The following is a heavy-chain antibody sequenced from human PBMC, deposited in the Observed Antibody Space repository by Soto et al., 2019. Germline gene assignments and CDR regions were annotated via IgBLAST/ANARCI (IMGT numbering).Heavy chain of an antibody. CDR2: IYSGGST. J-gene: IGHJ3*02. D-gene: IGHD6-19*01. Sequence: GGSLRLCWAAAGFTVSTNYVSWVRQAPGKGLEWVSVIYSGGSTYYGDSVKGRFTISRDNSKNTLYLQMSSLRAEDTAVYYCARDVSGNDAFDIWGQGTMVAVSS. CDR1: GFTVSTNY. V-gene: IGHV3-53*01. CDR3: ARDVSGNDAFDI.